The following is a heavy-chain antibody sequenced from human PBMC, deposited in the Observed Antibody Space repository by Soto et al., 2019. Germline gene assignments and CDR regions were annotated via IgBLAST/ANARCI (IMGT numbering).Heavy chain of an antibody. CDR1: GGSISSSSYH. Sequence: SETLSLTCTVSGGSISSSSYHWGWIRQPPGKGLEWIGNIYYSGSISYNPSLRGRVTISADTSKTQFSLKLSSVTAADTAVYYCAKLYYHDSTASYYFDYWGQGTLVTVSS. CDR3: AKLYYHDSTASYYFDY. V-gene: IGHV4-39*01. D-gene: IGHD3-22*01. CDR2: IYYSGSI. J-gene: IGHJ4*02.